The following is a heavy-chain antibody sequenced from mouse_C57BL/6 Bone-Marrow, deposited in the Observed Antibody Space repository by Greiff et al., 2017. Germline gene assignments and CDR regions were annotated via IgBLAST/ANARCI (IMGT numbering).Heavy chain of an antibody. CDR3: AGHLYGYDVWFAY. D-gene: IGHD2-2*01. Sequence: QVQLQQPGAELVKPGASVKLSCKASGYTFTSYWMHWVKQRPGQGLEWIGMIHPNSGSTNYNEKFKSKATLTVDKSSSTAYMQLSSLTSEDSAVYYCAGHLYGYDVWFAYWGQGTLVTVSA. CDR2: IHPNSGST. V-gene: IGHV1-64*01. J-gene: IGHJ3*01. CDR1: GYTFTSYW.